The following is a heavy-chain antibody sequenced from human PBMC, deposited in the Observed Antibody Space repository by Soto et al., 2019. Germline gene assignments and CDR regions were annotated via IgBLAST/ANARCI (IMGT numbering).Heavy chain of an antibody. Sequence: SETLSLTCTVSGVSISSGGYYWSWIRQHPGKGLEWIGYIYYSGSTHYNPSLKSRVTISVDTSKNQFSLKLSSVTAADTAVYYCARGVTLVRGVIHTPYFDYWGQGPLVTVSS. CDR2: IYYSGST. D-gene: IGHD3-10*01. V-gene: IGHV4-31*03. CDR1: GVSISSGGYY. J-gene: IGHJ4*02. CDR3: ARGVTLVRGVIHTPYFDY.